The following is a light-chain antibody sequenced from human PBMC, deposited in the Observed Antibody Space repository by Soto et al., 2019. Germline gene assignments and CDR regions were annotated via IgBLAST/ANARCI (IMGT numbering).Light chain of an antibody. CDR3: QHANTFPLT. Sequence: DIQMTQSPSSVSASVGDRVTITCRASQGISSWLAWYQRKPGKAPKLLIYAASSLQGGVTSRFSGSGSGTDFTLTIISLQPEDFATYYCQHANTFPLTFGGGTQVEIK. CDR1: QGISSW. CDR2: AAS. J-gene: IGKJ4*01. V-gene: IGKV1D-12*01.